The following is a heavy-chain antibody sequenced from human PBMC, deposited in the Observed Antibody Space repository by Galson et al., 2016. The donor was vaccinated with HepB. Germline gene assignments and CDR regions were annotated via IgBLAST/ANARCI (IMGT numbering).Heavy chain of an antibody. CDR3: AKDRGGSGWNFFDS. J-gene: IGHJ4*02. CDR2: INWNGGRT. Sequence: SLRLSCAASGFIFDDYSMHWVRQAPGKGLEWVSLINWNGGRTSYAASVKGRFTISRDNSRNSLYLQMNSPTIEDTAFYYCAKDRGGSGWNFFDSWGQGTLVTVSS. D-gene: IGHD3-3*01. V-gene: IGHV3-43*01. CDR1: GFIFDDYS.